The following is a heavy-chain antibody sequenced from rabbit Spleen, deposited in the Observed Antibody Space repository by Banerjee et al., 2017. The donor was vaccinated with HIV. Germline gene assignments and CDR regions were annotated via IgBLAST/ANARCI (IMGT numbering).Heavy chain of an antibody. CDR1: GFSFSSSYW. D-gene: IGHD4-1*01. Sequence: QSLEESGGDLVKPGASLTLTCTASGFSFSSSYWICWVRQAPGKGLEWIACIYAGSGGSTYYATWAKGRFTISKASWTTVTLQMISLTDADTARYFCARDLAGAVGWNFDLWGQGTLVTVS. CDR3: ARDLAGAVGWNFDL. V-gene: IGHV1S40*01. J-gene: IGHJ4*01. CDR2: IYAGSGGST.